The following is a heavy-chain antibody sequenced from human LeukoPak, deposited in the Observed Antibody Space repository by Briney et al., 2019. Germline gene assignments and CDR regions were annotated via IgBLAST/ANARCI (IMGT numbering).Heavy chain of an antibody. J-gene: IGHJ4*02. CDR2: ISAYNGNT. D-gene: IGHD2-2*02. V-gene: IGHV1-18*01. Sequence: ASVKVSCKASGYTFTSYGISWVRQAPGQGFEWMGWISAYNGNTNYAQKLQGRVTMTTDTSTSTAYMELRSLRSDDTAVYYCAREDAIVVVPAAIPALDYWGQGTLVTVSS. CDR3: AREDAIVVVPAAIPALDY. CDR1: GYTFTSYG.